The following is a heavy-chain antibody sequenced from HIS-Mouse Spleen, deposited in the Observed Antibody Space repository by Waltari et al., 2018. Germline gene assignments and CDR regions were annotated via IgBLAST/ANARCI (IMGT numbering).Heavy chain of an antibody. V-gene: IGHV2-70*15. CDR3: ARIAEGYTSGWYAFDY. Sequence: QVTLRESGPALVKPTQTLTLTCTFSGFSLSTSGMCVSWIRQPPGKALEWLARIDWDDVKYYSTTLKTRRTSSRDNSKNQVVLTMTNMDPLDTATYYCARIAEGYTSGWYAFDYWGQGTLVTVSS. J-gene: IGHJ4*02. CDR1: GFSLSTSGMC. D-gene: IGHD6-19*01. CDR2: IDWDDVK.